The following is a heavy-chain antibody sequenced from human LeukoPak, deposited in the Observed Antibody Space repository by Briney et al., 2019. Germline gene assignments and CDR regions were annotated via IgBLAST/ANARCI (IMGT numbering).Heavy chain of an antibody. J-gene: IGHJ4*02. Sequence: QTGGSLRLSCAASGFTFSSYAMSWVRQAPGKGLEWVSAISGSADNTYYADSVKGRFAISRDNSKNTLYLQLSTLRADDTAVYYCAKRTPYTGSSQSFDYWGQGTLVTVSS. V-gene: IGHV3-23*01. CDR2: ISGSADNT. CDR1: GFTFSSYA. D-gene: IGHD1-26*01. CDR3: AKRTPYTGSSQSFDY.